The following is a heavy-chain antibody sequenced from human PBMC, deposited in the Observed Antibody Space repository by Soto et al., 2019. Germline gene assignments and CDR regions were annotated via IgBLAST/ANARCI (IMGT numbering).Heavy chain of an antibody. J-gene: IGHJ4*02. CDR1: GGSVSSGSYH. CDR3: ASGGVGYCSSTSCVFDY. CDR2: IYYSGST. D-gene: IGHD2-2*01. Sequence: SETLSLTCTVSGGSVSSGSYHWSWIRQPPGKGLEWIGYIYYSGSTNYNPSLKSRVTISVDTSKNQFSLKLSSVTAADTAVYYCASGGVGYCSSTSCVFDYWGQGTLVTVSS. V-gene: IGHV4-61*01.